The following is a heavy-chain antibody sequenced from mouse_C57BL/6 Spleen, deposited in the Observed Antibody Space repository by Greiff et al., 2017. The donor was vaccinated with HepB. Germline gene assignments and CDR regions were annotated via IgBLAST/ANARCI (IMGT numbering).Heavy chain of an antibody. D-gene: IGHD1-1*01. CDR1: GYTFTSYW. Sequence: VQLQQPGAELVRPGTSVKLSCKASGYTFTSYWMHWVKQRPGQGLEWIGVIDPSDSYTNYNQKFKGKATLTVDTSSSTAYMQLSSLTSEDSAVYYCARFYYGSSGAFYWYFDVWGTGTTVTVSS. J-gene: IGHJ1*03. CDR2: IDPSDSYT. CDR3: ARFYYGSSGAFYWYFDV. V-gene: IGHV1-59*01.